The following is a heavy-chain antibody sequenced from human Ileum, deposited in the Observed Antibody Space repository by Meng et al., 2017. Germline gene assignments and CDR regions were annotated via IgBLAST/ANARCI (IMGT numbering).Heavy chain of an antibody. CDR3: ARENDNWNYFDY. CDR2: INAGNGNI. D-gene: IGHD1-1*01. Sequence: QVQLVQSGTEVKQVGASVKVSCTACGYTFRNYPLHLVRQAPGQRPEWMGLINAGNGNIKISQKFQGRITITSDTSATAYMELSSLRSEDTAVYFCARENDNWNYFDYWGQGSLVTVSS. CDR1: GYTFRNYP. V-gene: IGHV1-3*01. J-gene: IGHJ4*02.